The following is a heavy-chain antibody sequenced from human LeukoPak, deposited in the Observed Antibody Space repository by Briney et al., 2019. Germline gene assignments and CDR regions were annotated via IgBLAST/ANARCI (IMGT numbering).Heavy chain of an antibody. V-gene: IGHV3-23*01. CDR2: ISGSGGST. CDR1: GFTFSSYA. J-gene: IGHJ4*02. Sequence: GSLRLSCAASGFTFSSYAMSWVRQAPGKGLEWVSAISGSGGSTYYADSVKGRITISRDNSKNTLYLQMNSLGAEDTAVYYCAKDIGMVRESEFDYWGQGTLVTVSS. D-gene: IGHD3-10*01. CDR3: AKDIGMVRESEFDY.